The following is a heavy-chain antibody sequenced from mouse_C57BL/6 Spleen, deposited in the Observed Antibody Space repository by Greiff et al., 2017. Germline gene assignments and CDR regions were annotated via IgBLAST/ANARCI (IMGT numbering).Heavy chain of an antibody. Sequence: VQLQQSGPELVKPGASVKISCKASGYSFTGYYMNWVKQSPEKSLEWIGEINPSTGGTTYNQKFKAKATLTVDKSSSTAYMQLKSLTSEDSAVYYCARYDYAGRDYAVDYWGQGTSVTVSS. D-gene: IGHD2-4*01. CDR2: INPSTGGT. CDR3: ARYDYAGRDYAVDY. CDR1: GYSFTGYY. J-gene: IGHJ4*01. V-gene: IGHV1-42*01.